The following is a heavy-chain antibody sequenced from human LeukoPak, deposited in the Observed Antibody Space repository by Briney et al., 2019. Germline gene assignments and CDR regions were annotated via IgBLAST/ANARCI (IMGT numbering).Heavy chain of an antibody. D-gene: IGHD1-26*01. Sequence: GGSLRLSCAASGFTFTHYAMNWVRQAPGKGLEWVSTISGGGGSTYYADSVKGRFTISRDNSKNTLYLQVNSPRAEDTAVYYCAKGGKWDVTPFDYWGQGTLVTVSS. J-gene: IGHJ4*02. CDR3: AKGGKWDVTPFDY. CDR2: ISGGGGST. CDR1: GFTFTHYA. V-gene: IGHV3-23*01.